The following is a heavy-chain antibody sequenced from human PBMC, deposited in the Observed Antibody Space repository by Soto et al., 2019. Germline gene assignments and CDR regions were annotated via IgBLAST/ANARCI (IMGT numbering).Heavy chain of an antibody. CDR3: TRHSEGGTWNWGNYFDY. Sequence: PSETLSLTCSVSGGSISSQSYYWGWIRQPPGKGLEYIGSIFYRGSTFYNTSLKSRVTLDVDTSKNQFSLRLSSVTATDTAVYFCTRHSEGGTWNWGNYFDYWGQGALVTV. V-gene: IGHV4-39*01. J-gene: IGHJ4*02. CDR1: GGSISSQSYY. CDR2: IFYRGST. D-gene: IGHD1-7*01.